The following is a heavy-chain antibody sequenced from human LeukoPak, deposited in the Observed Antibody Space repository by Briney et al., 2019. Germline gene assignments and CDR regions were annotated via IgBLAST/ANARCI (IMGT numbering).Heavy chain of an antibody. D-gene: IGHD5-18*01. Sequence: SETLSLTCTVSGGSISSSSYYWGWIRQPPGKGLEWIGSIYYSGSTYYIPSLKSRVTISVDTSKNQFSLKLSSVTAADTAVYYCATIQRGSYYYYGMDVWGQGTTVTVSS. CDR3: ATIQRGSYYYYGMDV. CDR2: IYYSGST. J-gene: IGHJ6*02. V-gene: IGHV4-39*01. CDR1: GGSISSSSYY.